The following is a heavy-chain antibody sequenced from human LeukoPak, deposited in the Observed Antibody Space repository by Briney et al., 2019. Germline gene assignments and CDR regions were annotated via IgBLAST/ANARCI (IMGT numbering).Heavy chain of an antibody. D-gene: IGHD3-22*01. CDR3: ARGEYYYEGGY. Sequence: PGGSLRLSCAVSGFTFSSYWMSWVRQAPGKGLEWVANIKEDGSEKYFVDSVKGRFTISRDNAKNSLYLQMKSLRAEDTAVYYCARGEYYYEGGYWGQGTLVTVSS. J-gene: IGHJ4*02. CDR1: GFTFSSYW. CDR2: IKEDGSEK. V-gene: IGHV3-7*04.